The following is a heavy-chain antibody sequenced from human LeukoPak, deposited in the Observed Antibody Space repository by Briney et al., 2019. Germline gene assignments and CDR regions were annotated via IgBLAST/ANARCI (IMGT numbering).Heavy chain of an antibody. CDR2: ISYDGSNK. V-gene: IGHV3-30*03. CDR3: TVSFDY. CDR1: GFTFSSYG. D-gene: IGHD5/OR15-5a*01. Sequence: GGSLRLSCAASGFTFSSYGMHWVRQAPGKGLEWVAVISYDGSNKYYADSVKGRFTISRDNAKNTLYLQMNRLRAEDTAVYYCTVSFDYWGQGTLVTVSS. J-gene: IGHJ4*02.